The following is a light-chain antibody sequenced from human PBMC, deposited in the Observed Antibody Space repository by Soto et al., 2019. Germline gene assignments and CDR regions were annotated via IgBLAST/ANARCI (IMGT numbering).Light chain of an antibody. CDR3: QQRSNWPSWT. J-gene: IGKJ1*01. CDR2: DAS. Sequence: EIVLTQSPATLSLSPGERATLSCRASQSVSSCLAWYQQKPDQAPRLLIYDASNRATGIPARFSGSGSGTDFTLTISSLEPEDFAVYYCQQRSNWPSWTFGQETKVEIK. V-gene: IGKV3-11*01. CDR1: QSVSSC.